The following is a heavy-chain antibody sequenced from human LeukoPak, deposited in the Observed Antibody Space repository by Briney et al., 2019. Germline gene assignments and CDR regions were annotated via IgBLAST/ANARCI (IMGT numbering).Heavy chain of an antibody. CDR1: GFTFSRYG. V-gene: IGHV3-30*03. CDR2: ISYDGRNK. D-gene: IGHD2-21*01. Sequence: GRSLRLSCAASGFTFSRYGMHWVRQAPGKGLEWVAVISYDGRNKYFADSVKGRLTNSRDNSKNTVYLEMNSLRDEDTAAYYCARGIASLDYWGQGTLVTVSS. CDR3: ARGIASLDY. J-gene: IGHJ4*02.